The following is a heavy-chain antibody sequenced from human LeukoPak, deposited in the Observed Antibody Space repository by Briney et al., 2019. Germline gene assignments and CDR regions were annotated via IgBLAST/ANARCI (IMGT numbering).Heavy chain of an antibody. CDR2: IRSIPYGGTT. CDR3: ATGQQLVPHY. V-gene: IGHV3-49*04. Sequence: GRSLRLSCKASGFTFGDYAMTWVRQAPGKGLDWVGFIRSIPYGGTTDYAAPVKGRITISRDDSKNALYLQMNSLKTEDTAVYYCATGQQLVPHYWGQGTLVTVSS. D-gene: IGHD6-6*01. J-gene: IGHJ4*02. CDR1: GFTFGDYA.